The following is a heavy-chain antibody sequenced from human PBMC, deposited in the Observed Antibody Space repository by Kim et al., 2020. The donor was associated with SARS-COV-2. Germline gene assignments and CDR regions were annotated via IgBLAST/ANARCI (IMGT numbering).Heavy chain of an antibody. J-gene: IGHJ4*01. Sequence: SETLSLTCAVYGGSFSGYYWSWIRQPPGKGLEWIGEINHSGSTNYNPSLKSRVTISVDTSKNQFSLKLRSVTAADKAVYYCARGWFSSSWAPFDYWGHGT. CDR1: GGSFSGYY. CDR3: ARGWFSSSWAPFDY. CDR2: INHSGST. D-gene: IGHD6-13*01. V-gene: IGHV4-34*01.